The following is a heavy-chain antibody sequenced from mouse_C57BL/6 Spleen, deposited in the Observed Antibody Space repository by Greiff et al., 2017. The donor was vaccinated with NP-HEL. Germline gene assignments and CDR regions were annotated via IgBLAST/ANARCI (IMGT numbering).Heavy chain of an antibody. D-gene: IGHD1-1*01. J-gene: IGHJ2*01. V-gene: IGHV5-6*01. CDR3: ARPFITTVVADY. Sequence: EVHLVESGGDLVKPGGSLKLSCAASGFTFSSYGMSWVRQTPDKRLEWVATISSGGSYTYYPDSVKGRFTISRDNAKNTLYLQMSSLKSEDTAMYYCARPFITTVVADYWGQGTTLTVSS. CDR1: GFTFSSYG. CDR2: ISSGGSYT.